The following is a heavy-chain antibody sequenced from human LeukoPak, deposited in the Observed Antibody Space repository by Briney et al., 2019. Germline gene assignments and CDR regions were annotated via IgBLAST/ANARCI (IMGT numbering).Heavy chain of an antibody. J-gene: IGHJ5*02. V-gene: IGHV1-18*01. D-gene: IGHD4-11*01. CDR3: ARQPGTTVTSDNWFDP. CDR1: GYTFTSYG. CDR2: ISAYNGNT. Sequence: GASVKVSCKASGYTFTSYGISWVRQAPGQGLEWMGWISAYNGNTNYAQKLQGRVTTTTDTSTSTAYMELRSLRSDDTAVYYCARQPGTTVTSDNWFDPWGQGTLVTVSS.